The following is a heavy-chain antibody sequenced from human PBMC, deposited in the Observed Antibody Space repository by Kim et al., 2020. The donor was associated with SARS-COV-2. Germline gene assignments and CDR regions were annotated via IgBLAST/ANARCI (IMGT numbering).Heavy chain of an antibody. CDR2: SGGST. Sequence: SGGSTYYADSVTGRFTISRDNCKNTLYLQMNSLRAEDTAVYYCARDIDYWGQGTLVTVSS. J-gene: IGHJ4*02. CDR3: ARDIDY. V-gene: IGHV3-53*01.